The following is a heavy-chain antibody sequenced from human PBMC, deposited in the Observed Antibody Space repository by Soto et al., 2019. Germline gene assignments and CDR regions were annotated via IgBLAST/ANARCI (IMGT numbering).Heavy chain of an antibody. CDR2: ISISISYI. V-gene: IGHV3-21*01. CDR3: ARDRPNSNDYSRLSN. Sequence: PRGSWRLSCAASGFTFSSYSMTWVRQAPGKGLEWVSSISISISYINYADSVKGRFTISRDNSKNSLYLQMNSLRAEDTAVYYWARDRPNSNDYSRLSNWGQGNLVTVPS. CDR1: GFTFSSYS. D-gene: IGHD3-22*01. J-gene: IGHJ4*02.